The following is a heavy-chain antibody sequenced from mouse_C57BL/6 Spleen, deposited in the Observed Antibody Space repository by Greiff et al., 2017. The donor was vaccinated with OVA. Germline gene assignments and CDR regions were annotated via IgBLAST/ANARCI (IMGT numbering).Heavy chain of an antibody. V-gene: IGHV1-9*01. Sequence: QVQLQQSGAELMKPGASVKLSCKATGYTFTGYWIEWVKQRPGHGLEWIGEILPGSGSTNYNEKFKGKATFTADTSSNTAYMPLSSLTTEDSAIYYFAGTGNYNNYEEGFAYWGQGTLVTVSA. CDR3: AGTGNYNNYEEGFAY. D-gene: IGHD2-5*01. CDR2: ILPGSGST. CDR1: GYTFTGYW. J-gene: IGHJ3*01.